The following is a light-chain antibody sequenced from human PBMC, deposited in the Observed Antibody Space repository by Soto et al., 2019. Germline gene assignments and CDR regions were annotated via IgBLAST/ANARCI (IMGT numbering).Light chain of an antibody. Sequence: EIVLTQSPATLSLSPGERATLSCRASQSVSSYLAWFQQKPGQAPRLLIYDASIRATGIPARFSGSGSETDFTLTISSLEPEDFAVYYCQQRASWVTFGQGTRLENK. CDR3: QQRASWVT. CDR1: QSVSSY. V-gene: IGKV3-11*01. CDR2: DAS. J-gene: IGKJ5*01.